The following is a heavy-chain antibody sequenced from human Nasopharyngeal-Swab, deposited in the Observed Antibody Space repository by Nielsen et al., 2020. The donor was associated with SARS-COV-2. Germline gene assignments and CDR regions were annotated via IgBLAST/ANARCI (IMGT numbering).Heavy chain of an antibody. D-gene: IGHD4-17*01. J-gene: IGHJ3*02. CDR1: GFTFDDYA. CDR3: ARGRIYGVNAFDI. V-gene: IGHV3-33*08. Sequence: GESLKISCAASGFTFDDYAMHWVRQAPGKGLEWVAVIWYDGSNKYYADSVKGRFTISRDNSKNTLYLQMNSLRAEDTAVYYCARGRIYGVNAFDIWGQGTMVTVSS. CDR2: IWYDGSNK.